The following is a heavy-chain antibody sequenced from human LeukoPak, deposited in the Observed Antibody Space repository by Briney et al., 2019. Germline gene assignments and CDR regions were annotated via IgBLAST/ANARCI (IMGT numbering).Heavy chain of an antibody. Sequence: GGSLRLSCAASGFTFSSYAMSWVRQAPGKGLEWVSAISGSGGSTYYADSVKGRFTISRDNSKNTLYLQMNSLRAEDTAVYYCAKDYYGSGSYIVIDYWGQGTLVAVSS. CDR2: ISGSGGST. D-gene: IGHD3-10*01. J-gene: IGHJ4*02. CDR3: AKDYYGSGSYIVIDY. CDR1: GFTFSSYA. V-gene: IGHV3-23*01.